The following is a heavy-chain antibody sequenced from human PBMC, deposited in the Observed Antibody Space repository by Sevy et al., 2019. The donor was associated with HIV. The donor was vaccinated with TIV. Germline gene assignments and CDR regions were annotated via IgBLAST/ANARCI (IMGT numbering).Heavy chain of an antibody. CDR2: MNPNSGNT. D-gene: IGHD6-19*01. J-gene: IGHJ6*02. CDR3: ALVGWLVRGHYYYYGMDV. CDR1: GYTFTSYD. V-gene: IGHV1-8*01. Sequence: ASVKVSCKASGYTFTSYDINWVRQATGQGLEWMGWMNPNSGNTGYAQKFQGRVTMTRNTSISTAYMELSSLRSEDTAVYYCALVGWLVRGHYYYYGMDVRGQGTTVTVSS.